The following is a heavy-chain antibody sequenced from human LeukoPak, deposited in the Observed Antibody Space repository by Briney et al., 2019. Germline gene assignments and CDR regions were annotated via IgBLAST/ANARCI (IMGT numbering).Heavy chain of an antibody. CDR3: VRDLSPAYGGHYYDAFDF. D-gene: IGHD4-23*01. V-gene: IGHV3-7*01. Sequence: GGSLRLSCAASGFTFTTYWMAWVRQAPGKGLEWVANIKRDGSVKYYVDSVKDRFTISRDNAKNSLYLQMNSLRAEDTALYYCVRDLSPAYGGHYYDAFDFWGQGTMVTVSS. J-gene: IGHJ3*01. CDR1: GFTFTTYW. CDR2: IKRDGSVK.